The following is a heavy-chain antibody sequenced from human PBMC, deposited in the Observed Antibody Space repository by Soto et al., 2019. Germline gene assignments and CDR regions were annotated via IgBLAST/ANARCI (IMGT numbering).Heavy chain of an antibody. D-gene: IGHD5-12*01. J-gene: IGHJ6*02. CDR1: GGTFNNYP. V-gene: IGHV1-69*13. CDR2: SIPIFGAA. Sequence: ASVKVSCKASGGTFNNYPITWVRQAPGQGLEWMGGSIPIFGAANYAQKFQGRVTMSVDESTSTAYMELSSLRSEDTAVYYCARGRGYSGDDHYYYFDMDVWGQGTTVTVSS. CDR3: ARGRGYSGDDHYYYFDMDV.